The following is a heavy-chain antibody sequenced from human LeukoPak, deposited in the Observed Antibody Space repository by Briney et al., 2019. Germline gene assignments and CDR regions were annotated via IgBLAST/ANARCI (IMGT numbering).Heavy chain of an antibody. Sequence: SETLSLTCAVYGGSFSGYYWSWIRKPPGRGLEWIGEINHSGSTNYNPSLKSRVTISVDTSKNQFSLKLSSVTAADTAVYYCARGRTIFGVVIDECDAFDIWGQGAMVTVSS. CDR1: GGSFSGYY. V-gene: IGHV4-34*01. J-gene: IGHJ3*02. CDR3: ARGRTIFGVVIDECDAFDI. D-gene: IGHD3-3*01. CDR2: INHSGST.